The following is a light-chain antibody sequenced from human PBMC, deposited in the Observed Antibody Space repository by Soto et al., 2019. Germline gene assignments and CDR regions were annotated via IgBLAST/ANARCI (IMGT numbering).Light chain of an antibody. V-gene: IGLV2-14*01. CDR3: ASYTRTTTLV. CDR2: DVN. J-gene: IGLJ7*01. Sequence: QSALTQPASVSGSPGQSITISCTGTISDIGGYNFISWYQHHPGKAPKLVIYDVNNRPSGISYRFSGSKSGNTASLTISGLQAEDEADYYCASYTRTTTLVFGGGTQLNVL. CDR1: ISDIGGYNF.